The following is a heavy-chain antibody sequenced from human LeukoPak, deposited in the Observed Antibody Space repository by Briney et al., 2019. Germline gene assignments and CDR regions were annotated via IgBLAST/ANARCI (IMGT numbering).Heavy chain of an antibody. CDR2: INHSGST. Sequence: SETLSLTCAVYGGSFSGYYWSWIRQPPGKGLEWIGEINHSGSTNYNPSLKSRVTISVDTSKNQFSLKLSSVTAADTAVYYCARGGEYYYGSGSETWFDPWGQGTLVTVSS. D-gene: IGHD3-10*01. V-gene: IGHV4-34*01. CDR1: GGSFSGYY. CDR3: ARGGEYYYGSGSETWFDP. J-gene: IGHJ5*02.